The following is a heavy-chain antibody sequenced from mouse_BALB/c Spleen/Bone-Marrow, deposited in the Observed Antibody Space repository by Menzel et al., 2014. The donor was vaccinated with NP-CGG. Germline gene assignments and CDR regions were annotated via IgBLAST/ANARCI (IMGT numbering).Heavy chain of an antibody. J-gene: IGHJ3*01. CDR3: TRSGPGFAY. CDR2: INPNNGGT. CDR1: GYTFTNYF. V-gene: IGHV1S81*02. Sequence: QVHVKQSGAALVKPGASVKLSCKASGYTFTNYFMYWVKQRPGQGLEWIGEINPNNGGTNFNENFKSKATLTLDKSSSTAYMQLSSLTSEDSAVYYCTRSGPGFAYWGHGTLGTVSA.